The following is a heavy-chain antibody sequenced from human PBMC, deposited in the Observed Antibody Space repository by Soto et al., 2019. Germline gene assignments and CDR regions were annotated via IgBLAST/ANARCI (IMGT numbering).Heavy chain of an antibody. Sequence: PSQTLSLTCAISGDSVSSNSAAWNWIRQSPSRGLEWLGRTYYRSKWYNDYEVSVKSRITINPDTSKNQFSLQLNSVTPEYTAVYYSARGYRTHSSGWTYSYYYCLDVWGPGPTVTVSS. CDR3: ARGYRTHSSGWTYSYYYCLDV. CDR2: TYYRSKWYN. CDR1: GDSVSSNSAA. V-gene: IGHV6-1*01. J-gene: IGHJ6*02. D-gene: IGHD6-19*01.